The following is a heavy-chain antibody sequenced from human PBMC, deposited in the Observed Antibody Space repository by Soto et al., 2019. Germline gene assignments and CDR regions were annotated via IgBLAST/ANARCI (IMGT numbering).Heavy chain of an antibody. J-gene: IGHJ4*02. CDR3: AKDTGRGGGSVFDY. CDR2: ISGSGADT. D-gene: IGHD2-15*01. CDR1: GFIFSNYA. Sequence: PGGSLRRSCAPSGFIFSNYAMSWVRQARGKGLEWVSAISGSGADTYYTESVKGRFTISRDNFKNTLYLQMNSLRAEDTAVYYCAKDTGRGGGSVFDYWGQGTLVTVSS. V-gene: IGHV3-23*01.